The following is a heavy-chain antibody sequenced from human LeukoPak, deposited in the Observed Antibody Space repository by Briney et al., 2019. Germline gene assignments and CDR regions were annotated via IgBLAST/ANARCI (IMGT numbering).Heavy chain of an antibody. D-gene: IGHD1-26*01. Sequence: GGTLSLSCVVSGFSLSSGWMSWVGQAPARGLEWVANIIKDGIENYYVESVKGRFTISRDKAKNSLYLQMNSLRAEGTAVYYCARGRYRGRSGGYNFDIWGQRTLVTVSS. V-gene: IGHV3-7*04. CDR2: IIKDGIEN. CDR1: GFSLSSGW. CDR3: ARGRYRGRSGGYNFDI. J-gene: IGHJ4*02.